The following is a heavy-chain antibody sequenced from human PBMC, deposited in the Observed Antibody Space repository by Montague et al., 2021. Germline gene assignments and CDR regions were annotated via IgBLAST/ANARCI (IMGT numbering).Heavy chain of an antibody. Sequence: SLRLSCAVSTSTFRTYVMSWVRQAPGTGLEWLSSIGGSGDDTHYADSVKGRFTISRDISRKTPYLQMDSLTAEDTAVYFCATRGTIVRGVISPQYFDYWGQGTQVTVSS. CDR2: IGGSGDDT. CDR1: TSTFRTYV. V-gene: IGHV3-23*01. J-gene: IGHJ4*02. CDR3: ATRGTIVRGVISPQYFDY. D-gene: IGHD3-10*01.